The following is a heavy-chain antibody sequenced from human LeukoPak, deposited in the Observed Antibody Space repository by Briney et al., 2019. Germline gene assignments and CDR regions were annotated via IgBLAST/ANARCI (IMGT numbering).Heavy chain of an antibody. CDR2: IIPIFGTA. Sequence: SVMVSCKASGGTFSSYAISWVRQAPGQGLEWMGRIIPIFGTANYAQKFQGRVTITTDESTSTAYMELSSLRSEDTAVYYCARGPYYDFWSGHNYMDVWGKGTTVTVSS. D-gene: IGHD3-3*01. CDR3: ARGPYYDFWSGHNYMDV. V-gene: IGHV1-69*05. J-gene: IGHJ6*03. CDR1: GGTFSSYA.